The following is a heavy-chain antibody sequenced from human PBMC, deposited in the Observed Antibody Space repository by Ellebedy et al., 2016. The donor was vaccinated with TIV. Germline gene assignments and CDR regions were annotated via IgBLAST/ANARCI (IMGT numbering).Heavy chain of an antibody. CDR3: AREGGYSSSWYRKYFQH. J-gene: IGHJ1*01. CDR2: ISYDGSNK. V-gene: IGHV3-30*04. Sequence: GESLKISXAASGFTFSSYAMHWVRQAPGKGLEWVAVISYDGSNKYYADSVKGRFTISRDNSKNTLYLQMNSLRAEDTAVYYCAREGGYSSSWYRKYFQHWGQGTLVTVSS. CDR1: GFTFSSYA. D-gene: IGHD6-13*01.